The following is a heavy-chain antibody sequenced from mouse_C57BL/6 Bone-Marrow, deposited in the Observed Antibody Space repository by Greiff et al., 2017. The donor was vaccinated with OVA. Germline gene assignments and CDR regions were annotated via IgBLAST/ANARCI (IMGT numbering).Heavy chain of an antibody. D-gene: IGHD2-1*01. J-gene: IGHJ1*03. V-gene: IGHV5-9-1*02. CDR2: ISSGGDYI. CDR3: TREGRNGNYWYFDV. CDR1: GFTFSSYA. Sequence: EVHLVESGEGLVKPGGSLKLSCAASGFTFSSYAMSWVRQTPEKRLEWVAYISSGGDYIYYADTVKGRFTISRDNARNTLYLQMSSLKSEDTAMYYCTREGRNGNYWYFDVWGTGTTVTVSS.